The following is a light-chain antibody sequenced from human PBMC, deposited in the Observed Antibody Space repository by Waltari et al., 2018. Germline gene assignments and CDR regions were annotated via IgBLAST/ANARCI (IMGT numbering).Light chain of an antibody. J-gene: IGLJ2*01. CDR1: SSNIGTTY. CDR3: AGWDDSLTGVV. CDR2: LDE. V-gene: IGLV1-47*01. Sequence: QSVLTQPPSLSGTPGQRVTISCSGSSSNIGTTYVFWYQQFPGRAPKLLTYLDEHRPSGVPARFSASKSGSSASLTMSGRRPEDEADYHCAGWDDSLTGVVFGGGTKLTV.